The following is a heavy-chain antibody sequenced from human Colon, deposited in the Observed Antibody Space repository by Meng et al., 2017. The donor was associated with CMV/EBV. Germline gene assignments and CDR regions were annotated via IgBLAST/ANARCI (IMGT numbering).Heavy chain of an antibody. CDR1: GYPFTGYY. Sequence: ASVKVSCKASGYPFTGYYLHWVRQAPGQGLEWMGWINPHSGGTTYALKFQGRVTMTRDTSISTAYMELSRLRSDDTAVYYCARGITIFGVVNGATNDYWGQGTLVTVSS. CDR2: INPHSGGT. D-gene: IGHD3-3*01. CDR3: ARGITIFGVVNGATNDY. J-gene: IGHJ4*02. V-gene: IGHV1-2*02.